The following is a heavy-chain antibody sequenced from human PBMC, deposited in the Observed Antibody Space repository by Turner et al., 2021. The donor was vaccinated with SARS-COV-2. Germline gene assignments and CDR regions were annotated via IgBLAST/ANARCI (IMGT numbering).Heavy chain of an antibody. Sequence: VQLVESGGDFVHPGGSLRLSCVGSGFTFSDHWMHWVRQGPGKGLVWVVRISDDGSSASYGGSVRGRFTVSRDNAKNTLYLQMNSLRPDDTGVYYCTRRGIAAAGNDYWGQGTLVTVSS. CDR3: TRRGIAAAGNDY. J-gene: IGHJ4*02. CDR2: ISDDGSSA. D-gene: IGHD6-13*01. CDR1: GFTFSDHW. V-gene: IGHV3-74*01.